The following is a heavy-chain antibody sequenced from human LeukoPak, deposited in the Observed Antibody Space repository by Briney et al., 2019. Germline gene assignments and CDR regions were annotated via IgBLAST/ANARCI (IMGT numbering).Heavy chain of an antibody. CDR1: GFTFSSYS. D-gene: IGHD6-13*01. Sequence: GGSLRLSCAASGFTFSSYSMNWVRQAPGKGLEWVSSISCSSNYIYYADSVKGRFTISRDNAKNSLYLQMNSLRAEDTAVYYCARVKETAGCFDYWGQGTLVTVSS. V-gene: IGHV3-21*01. CDR2: ISCSSNYI. J-gene: IGHJ4*02. CDR3: ARVKETAGCFDY.